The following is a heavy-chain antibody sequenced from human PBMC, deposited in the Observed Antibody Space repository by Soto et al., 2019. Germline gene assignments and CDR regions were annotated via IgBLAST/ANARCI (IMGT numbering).Heavy chain of an antibody. CDR1: GDSVSSSKYY. CDR2: IYDDGST. J-gene: IGHJ4*02. D-gene: IGHD4-17*01. Sequence: QLQLQESGPGLVKPSETLSLTCTVSGDSVSSSKYYWGWIRQPPGKGLDWIASIYDDGSTYYNPSLRSRATISVDTSKNEVSLKVTSVTAADTAVYYCASRQTVTKKYFDFWGQGTLVTVSS. V-gene: IGHV4-39*01. CDR3: ASRQTVTKKYFDF.